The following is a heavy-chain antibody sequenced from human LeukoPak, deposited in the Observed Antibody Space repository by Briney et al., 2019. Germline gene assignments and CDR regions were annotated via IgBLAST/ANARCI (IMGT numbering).Heavy chain of an antibody. J-gene: IGHJ4*02. V-gene: IGHV3-53*01. D-gene: IGHD4-17*01. CDR1: GFTVSSNY. CDR2: IYSGGST. Sequence: GESLRLSCAASGFTVSSNYKSWLRQAPGKGLEWVSVIYSGGSTYYADSLKGRFTISRDNSKNTLYLQMNSLRAEDTAVYYCASTTTVTTFLGYWGQGTLVTVSS. CDR3: ASTTTVTTFLGY.